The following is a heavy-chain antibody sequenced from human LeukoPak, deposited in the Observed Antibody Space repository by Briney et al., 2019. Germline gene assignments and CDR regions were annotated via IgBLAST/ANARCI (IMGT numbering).Heavy chain of an antibody. CDR3: ARNGVAGTFDY. CDR1: GFTFSSYW. CDR2: IDSDGSST. J-gene: IGHJ4*02. Sequence: PGGPLRLSCAASGFTFSSYWMYWVRQAPGKGLVWVSRIDSDGSSTNYADSVKGRFTISRDNAKNTLHLQMNSLRAEDTAVYYCARNGVAGTFDYWGRGTLVTVSS. D-gene: IGHD6-19*01. V-gene: IGHV3-74*01.